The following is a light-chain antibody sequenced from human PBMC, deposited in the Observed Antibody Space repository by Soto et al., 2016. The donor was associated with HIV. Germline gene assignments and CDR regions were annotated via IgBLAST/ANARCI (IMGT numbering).Light chain of an antibody. Sequence: IRMTQSPSTLSAFVGDTITITCRASQGVSSWLAWYQHKPPNAPKLLIYKASTLESGVPSRFSGSGSGTEFTLTISSLQPDDYATYYCQQYDDYPYTFGQGTKLEIK. J-gene: IGKJ2*01. V-gene: IGKV1-5*03. CDR3: QQYDDYPYT. CDR2: KAS. CDR1: QGVSSW.